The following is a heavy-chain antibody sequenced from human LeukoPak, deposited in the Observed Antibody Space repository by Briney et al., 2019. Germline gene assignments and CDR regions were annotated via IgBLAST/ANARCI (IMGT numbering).Heavy chain of an antibody. CDR3: ARARRIYYYDSSGYSTNFDY. V-gene: IGHV1-2*02. D-gene: IGHD3-22*01. J-gene: IGHJ4*02. CDR1: GYTFTSYG. Sequence: GASVKLSCKASGYTFTSYGISWVRQAPGQGLEWMGWINPNSGGTNYAQTFQGRVTMTRDTSISTAYMELSRLRSEDTAVYYCARARRIYYYDSSGYSTNFDYWGQGTLVTVSS. CDR2: INPNSGGT.